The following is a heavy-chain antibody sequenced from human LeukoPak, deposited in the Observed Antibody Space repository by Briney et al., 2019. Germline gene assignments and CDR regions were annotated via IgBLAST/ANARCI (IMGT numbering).Heavy chain of an antibody. V-gene: IGHV4-31*03. CDR2: IYYSGST. Sequence: PSETLSLTCTVSGGSISSGGYYWSWIRQHPGKGLEWIGYIYYSGSTYYNPSLKSRVTISVDTSKNQFSLKLSSVTAADTAVYYCARDPIPPAGWLPLGMDVWGQGTTVTVSS. J-gene: IGHJ6*02. D-gene: IGHD3-22*01. CDR1: GGSISSGGYY. CDR3: ARDPIPPAGWLPLGMDV.